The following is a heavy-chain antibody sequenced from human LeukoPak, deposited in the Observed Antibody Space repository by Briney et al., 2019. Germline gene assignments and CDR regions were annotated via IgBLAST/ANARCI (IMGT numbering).Heavy chain of an antibody. D-gene: IGHD4-23*01. CDR1: GDSISSTTYY. J-gene: IGHJ4*02. Sequence: SETLSLTCTVSGDSISSTTYYWGWIRQPPGKGLEWIGTIYYSGSPTFYSPSLKSRVTMSVDTSKNHFSLKLTSVTAADTAVYYCARETEDYRFVPTNSNFDYWGQGTLVTVSS. CDR2: IYYSGSPT. CDR3: ARETEDYRFVPTNSNFDY. V-gene: IGHV4-39*07.